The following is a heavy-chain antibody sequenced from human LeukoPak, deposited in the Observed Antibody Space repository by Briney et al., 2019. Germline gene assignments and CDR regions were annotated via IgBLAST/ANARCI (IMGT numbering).Heavy chain of an antibody. D-gene: IGHD5-18*01. CDR3: ARAPAYSYGGDYFYY. V-gene: IGHV1-8*01. J-gene: IGHJ4*02. CDR1: GYTFLSYD. CDR2: MNPNSGNT. Sequence: GASVKVSCKAPGYTFLSYDMNWVRQATGQGLEWMGWMNPNSGNTGYAQKFQGRVTMTRNASISTAYMEVSSLRSEDTAVYYCARAPAYSYGGDYFYYWGQGTLVTVSS.